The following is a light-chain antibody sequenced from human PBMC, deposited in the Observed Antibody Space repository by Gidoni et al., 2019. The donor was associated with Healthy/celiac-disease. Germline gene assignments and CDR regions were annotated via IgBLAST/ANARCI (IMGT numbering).Light chain of an antibody. J-gene: IGKJ4*01. CDR1: QSVLYSSNNKNY. Sequence: DIVMTQSPDSLAVSLGERATINCKSSQSVLYSSNNKNYLAWYQQKPGQPPKLLIYWASTRESGVPDRFSGSGSGTDFTLTISSLQAEDVAVYYCQQYYRTPLTFXGGTKVEIK. CDR3: QQYYRTPLT. CDR2: WAS. V-gene: IGKV4-1*01.